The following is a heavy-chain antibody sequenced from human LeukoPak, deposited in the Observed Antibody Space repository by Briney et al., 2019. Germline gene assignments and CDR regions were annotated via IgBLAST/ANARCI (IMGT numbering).Heavy chain of an antibody. V-gene: IGHV7-4-1*02. D-gene: IGHD6-13*01. CDR3: AREAYSSSGDWFDP. Sequence: ASVKVSCKAFGYTFTSNYMHWVRQAPGQGLEWMGWINTNTGNPTYAQGFTGRFVFSLDTSVSTAYLQISSLKAEDTAVYYCAREAYSSSGDWFDPWGQGTLVTVSS. CDR2: INTNTGNP. CDR1: GYTFTSNY. J-gene: IGHJ5*02.